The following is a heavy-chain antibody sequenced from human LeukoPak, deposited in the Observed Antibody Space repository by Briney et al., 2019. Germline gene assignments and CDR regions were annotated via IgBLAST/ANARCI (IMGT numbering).Heavy chain of an antibody. CDR3: ARPDSTKYDYVWGSYRS. CDR2: IIPIFGTA. CDR1: GGTFSSYA. J-gene: IGHJ4*02. V-gene: IGHV1-69*13. D-gene: IGHD3-16*02. Sequence: ASVKVSCKASGGTFSSYAISWVRQAPGQGLEWMGGIIPIFGTANYAQKFQGRVTITADESTSTAYMELSSLRSEDTAVYYCARPDSTKYDYVWGSYRSWGQGTLVTVSS.